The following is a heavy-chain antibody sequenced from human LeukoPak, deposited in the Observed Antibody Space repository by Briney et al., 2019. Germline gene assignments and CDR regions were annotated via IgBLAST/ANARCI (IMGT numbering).Heavy chain of an antibody. CDR1: GGSIRSSSYY. CDR2: IYYSGST. J-gene: IGHJ4*02. CDR3: ARGYSGSYDLGY. D-gene: IGHD1-26*01. V-gene: IGHV4-39*07. Sequence: SETLSLTCTVSGGSIRSSSYYWGWIRQPPGKGLEWIGSIYYSGSTYYNPSLKSRVTISVDTSKNQFSLKLSSVTAADTAVYYCARGYSGSYDLGYWGQGTLVTVSS.